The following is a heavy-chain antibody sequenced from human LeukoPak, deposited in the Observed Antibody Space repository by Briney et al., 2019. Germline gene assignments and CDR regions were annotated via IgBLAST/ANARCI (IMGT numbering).Heavy chain of an antibody. CDR2: IYSGGTT. J-gene: IGHJ5*02. CDR1: GFTFSNAW. V-gene: IGHV3-53*01. D-gene: IGHD6-19*01. Sequence: GGSLRLSCAASGFTFSNAWMNWVRQAPGKGLEWVSVIYSGGTTNYADSVKGRFTISRDNSKNTLYLQMNSLRAEDTAVYYCARQLYSSGWPWGQGTLVTVSS. CDR3: ARQLYSSGWP.